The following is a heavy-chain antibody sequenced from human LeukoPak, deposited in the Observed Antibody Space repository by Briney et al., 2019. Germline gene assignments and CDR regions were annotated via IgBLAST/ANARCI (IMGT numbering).Heavy chain of an antibody. CDR1: GWTFSAWA. J-gene: IGHJ4*02. V-gene: IGHV3-23*01. Sequence: GGSLRHSCASSGWTFSAWAMSGVRQVPGGGLEWVSSISPSASDTYYADSVRGRFTVSRDNPRSTLYLQMNRLRADDTALYFCAKDLGGECGSGFPGYWGQGTLVTVSS. CDR3: AKDLGGECGSGFPGY. D-gene: IGHD3-10*01. CDR2: ISPSASDT.